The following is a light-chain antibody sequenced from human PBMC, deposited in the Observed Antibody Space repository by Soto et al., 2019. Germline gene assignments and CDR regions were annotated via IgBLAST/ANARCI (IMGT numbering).Light chain of an antibody. CDR2: DAS. Sequence: EFVLTQSPGTLSLSPGERATLSCRASQTVRNNYLAWYQQKPGRAPRLLIFDASARAVDIPGRFSGSKSGTEFTLTISSLQPEDFAVYYCHYYDKWPPGTFGQGTKVDIK. J-gene: IGKJ1*01. CDR3: HYYDKWPPGT. CDR1: QTVRNNY. V-gene: IGKV3-20*01.